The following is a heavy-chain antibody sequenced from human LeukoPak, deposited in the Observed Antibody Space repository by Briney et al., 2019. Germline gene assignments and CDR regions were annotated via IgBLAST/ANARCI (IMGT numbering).Heavy chain of an antibody. J-gene: IGHJ4*02. V-gene: IGHV6-1*01. CDR1: GDSVSSNSAA. CDR3: ARGLSDVY. CDR2: TYYRSKWYN. Sequence: SQTLSLTCAISGDSVSSNSAAWNWIRQSPSRGLEWLGRTYYRSKWYNDYELSVKSRITINPDTSKNQFSLILSSVTAADTAVYYCARGLSDVYWGQGTLVTVSS.